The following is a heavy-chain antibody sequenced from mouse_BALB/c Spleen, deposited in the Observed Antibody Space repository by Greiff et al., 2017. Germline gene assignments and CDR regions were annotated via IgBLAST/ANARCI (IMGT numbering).Heavy chain of an antibody. V-gene: IGHV1S137*01. CDR2: ISTYYGDA. Sequence: VQLQQSGAELVGPGVSVKISCTGSGFTFTDYAMHWVKQSHAKSLEWIGVISTYYGDASHNQKFKGKATMTVDKSSSTAYMELARLTSEDSAVYYCARQGYWGQGTTLTVSA. CDR1: GFTFTDYA. J-gene: IGHJ2*01. CDR3: ARQGY.